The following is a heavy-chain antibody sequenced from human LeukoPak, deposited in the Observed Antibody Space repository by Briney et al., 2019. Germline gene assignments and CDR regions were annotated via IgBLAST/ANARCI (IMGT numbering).Heavy chain of an antibody. V-gene: IGHV1-24*01. D-gene: IGHD1-26*01. Sequence: ASVKVSCKVSGHTLTEFSMHWVRQAPGKRLEWMGRFEPEDGETIYAQKFQGRVTMTADTSTDTAYMELSSLRSEDTAVYYCARAPRWVGATMVQPPYMDVWGKGTTVTVSS. CDR1: GHTLTEFS. CDR3: ARAPRWVGATMVQPPYMDV. CDR2: FEPEDGET. J-gene: IGHJ6*03.